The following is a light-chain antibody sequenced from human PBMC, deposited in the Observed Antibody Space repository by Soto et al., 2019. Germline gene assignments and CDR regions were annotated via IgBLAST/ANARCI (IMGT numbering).Light chain of an antibody. Sequence: QSVLTQPPSASGSPGQSVTISCTGTSRDVGGYNYVSWYQQHPGKAPKLIISEVSKRPSGVPDRFSGSKSGNTASLSVSGLQADDEADYYCSSYAGSNNVVFGGGTQLTVL. V-gene: IGLV2-8*01. CDR1: SRDVGGYNY. J-gene: IGLJ3*02. CDR2: EVS. CDR3: SSYAGSNNVV.